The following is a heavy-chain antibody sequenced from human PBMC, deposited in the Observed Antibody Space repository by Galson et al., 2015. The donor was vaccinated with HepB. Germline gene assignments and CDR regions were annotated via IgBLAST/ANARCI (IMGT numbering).Heavy chain of an antibody. J-gene: IGHJ4*02. CDR3: ARDAPAYKSSWYFDY. CDR1: EFTFNNYG. Sequence: SLRLSCAASEFTFNNYGMHWVRQAPGKGLEWVALISHDGSNKYYADSVKGRFTISRDNSKNTLYLQLNSLRPDDTALYYCARDAPAYKSSWYFDYWGQGTLVTVSS. V-gene: IGHV3-30*03. D-gene: IGHD6-13*01. CDR2: ISHDGSNK.